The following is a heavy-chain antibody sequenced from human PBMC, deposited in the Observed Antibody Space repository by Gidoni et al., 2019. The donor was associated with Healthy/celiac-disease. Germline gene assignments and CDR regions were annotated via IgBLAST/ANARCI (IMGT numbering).Heavy chain of an antibody. Sequence: QVQLQQWGAGLLKPSETLSLTCAVYGGSFSGYYWSWIRQPPGTGLEWIGEINHSGSTNYNPSLKSRVTISVDTSKNQFSLKLSSVTAADTAVYYCAREGGYYYYYYMDVWGKGTTVTVSS. J-gene: IGHJ6*03. CDR3: AREGGYYYYYYMDV. V-gene: IGHV4-34*01. CDR2: INHSGST. D-gene: IGHD3-16*01. CDR1: GGSFSGYY.